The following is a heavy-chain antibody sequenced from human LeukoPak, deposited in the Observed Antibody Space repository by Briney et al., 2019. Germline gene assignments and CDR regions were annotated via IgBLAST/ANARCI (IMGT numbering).Heavy chain of an antibody. Sequence: PGGSLRLSCAASGFTFDDYDMSWVRQAPGKGLEWVSNINWHGGSATYADSVKGRFTISRDNAKNSLYLQMNNLRAEDTALYYCARGLMGGYPLFEYWGQGTLVTVSS. CDR3: ARGLMGGYPLFEY. CDR1: GFTFDDYD. V-gene: IGHV3-20*04. J-gene: IGHJ4*02. D-gene: IGHD2-8*01. CDR2: INWHGGSA.